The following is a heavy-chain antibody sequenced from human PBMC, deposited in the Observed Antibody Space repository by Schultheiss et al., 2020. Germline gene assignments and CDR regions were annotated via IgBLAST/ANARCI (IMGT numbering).Heavy chain of an antibody. CDR1: GGSISSSSYY. CDR3: ARTPVTRRGFDY. Sequence: SETLSLTCTVSGGSISSSSYYWGWIRQPPGKGLEWIGSIYYSGSTYYNPSLKSRVTISVDTSKNQFSLKLSSVTAADTAVYYCARTPVTRRGFDYWGQGTLVTVSS. CDR2: IYYSGST. J-gene: IGHJ4*02. V-gene: IGHV4-39*07. D-gene: IGHD4-23*01.